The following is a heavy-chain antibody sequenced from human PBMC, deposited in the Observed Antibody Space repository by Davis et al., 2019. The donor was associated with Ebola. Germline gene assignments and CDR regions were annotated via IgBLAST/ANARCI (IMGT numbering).Heavy chain of an antibody. CDR1: EFTFSNYA. CDR2: IGPSGNSF. V-gene: IGHV3-11*04. Sequence: GESLKISCAASEFTFSNYALSWVRQAPGKGLEWIAYIGPSGNSFYCADSVKGRFTISRDNAKNSLYLQMNSLRAEDTAVYYCVRTPRIGDLWGQGTMVTVSS. J-gene: IGHJ3*01. D-gene: IGHD3-22*01. CDR3: VRTPRIGDL.